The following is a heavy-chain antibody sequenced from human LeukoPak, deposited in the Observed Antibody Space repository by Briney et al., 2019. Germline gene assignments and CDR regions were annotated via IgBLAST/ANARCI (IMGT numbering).Heavy chain of an antibody. D-gene: IGHD2/OR15-2a*01. CDR3: AGDKFRMNYYYYGMDV. J-gene: IGHJ6*02. CDR2: IYSGGTT. Sequence: QPGGSLRLSCAASGFTVSSNYMSWVRQAPGKGLEWVSVIYSGGTTYYADSVKGRFTISRDNSKNTLFLQMNSLRAEDTAVYYCAGDKFRMNYYYYGMDVWGQGTTVTVSS. V-gene: IGHV3-66*01. CDR1: GFTVSSNY.